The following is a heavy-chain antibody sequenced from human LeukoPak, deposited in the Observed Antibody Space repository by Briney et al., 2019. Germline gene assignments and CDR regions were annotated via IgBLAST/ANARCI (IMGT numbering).Heavy chain of an antibody. J-gene: IGHJ4*02. CDR2: IIPILGIA. V-gene: IGHV1-69*10. D-gene: IGHD2-15*01. Sequence: SVKVSCKASVGTFSSYAISWVRQAPGKGLEWVGGIIPILGIANYAQKFQGRVTTTAVNSTSTAYMELSSLRSAYTAVYCCGRGYCSGGSCYKLFDYWGQGTLVTVSS. CDR1: VGTFSSYA. CDR3: GRGYCSGGSCYKLFDY.